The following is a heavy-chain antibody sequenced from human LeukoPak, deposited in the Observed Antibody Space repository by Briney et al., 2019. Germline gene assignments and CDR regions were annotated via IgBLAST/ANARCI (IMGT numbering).Heavy chain of an antibody. J-gene: IGHJ5*02. CDR1: GFTFSSYS. CDR2: ISSSSYI. CDR3: ARDPTTVTTYNWFDP. D-gene: IGHD4-17*01. Sequence: GGSLRLSCAASGFTFSSYSMNWVRQAPGKGLEWVSSISSSSYIYYADSVKGRFTISRDNAKNSLYLQMNSLRAEDTAVYYCARDPTTVTTYNWFDPWGQGTLVTVSS. V-gene: IGHV3-21*01.